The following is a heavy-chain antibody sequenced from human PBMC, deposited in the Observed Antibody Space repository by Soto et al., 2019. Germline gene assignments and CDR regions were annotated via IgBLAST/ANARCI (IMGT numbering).Heavy chain of an antibody. Sequence: SETLSLTCTVSGGPISSGDYDWSWIRQPPGKGLEWIGYIYYSGSTYYNPSLKSRVTISVDTSKNQFSLKLSSVTAADTAVYYCAREQKQALYYYDSSGYSYDWFDPWGQGTLVTVSS. CDR1: GGPISSGDYD. J-gene: IGHJ5*02. CDR2: IYYSGST. D-gene: IGHD3-22*01. V-gene: IGHV4-30-4*01. CDR3: AREQKQALYYYDSSGYSYDWFDP.